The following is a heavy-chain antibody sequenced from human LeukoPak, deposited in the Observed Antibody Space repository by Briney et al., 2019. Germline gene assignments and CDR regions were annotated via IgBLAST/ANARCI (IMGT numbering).Heavy chain of an antibody. V-gene: IGHV4-30-4*08. D-gene: IGHD2/OR15-2a*01. Sequence: PQTLSLTCTVSGGSISSGDYYWSWIRQPPGKGLEWIGYIYYSGSTYYNLSLKSRVTISVDTSKNQISLKLSSVTAADTAVYYCARQVVIIPSSRGGPWFDPWGQGTLVAVSS. J-gene: IGHJ5*01. CDR3: ARQVVIIPSSRGGPWFDP. CDR2: IYYSGST. CDR1: GGSISSGDYY.